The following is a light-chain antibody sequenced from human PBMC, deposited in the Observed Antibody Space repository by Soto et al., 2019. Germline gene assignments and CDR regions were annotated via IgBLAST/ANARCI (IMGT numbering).Light chain of an antibody. J-gene: IGKJ4*01. CDR3: QQHNSWTLT. Sequence: DIQLTQSPSFLSASVGDRVTITCRASRDTRNSLAWYQQKPGKAPTLLIYTISTLQSGVPPRFSGSGSGTEFTLTISSLQPEDFATYYCQQHNSWTLTFGGGTTVEIK. V-gene: IGKV1-9*01. CDR2: TIS. CDR1: RDTRNS.